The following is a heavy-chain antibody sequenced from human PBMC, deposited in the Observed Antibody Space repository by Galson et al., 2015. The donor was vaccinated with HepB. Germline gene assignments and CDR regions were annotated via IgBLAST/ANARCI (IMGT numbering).Heavy chain of an antibody. CDR2: INPSGGST. D-gene: IGHD3-22*01. J-gene: IGHJ3*02. Sequence: SVKVSCKASGYTFTSYYMHWVRQAPGQGLEWMGIINPSGGSTSYAQKFQGRVTMTRDTSTSTVYMELSSPRSEDTAVCYCARAGSTMIVGDAFDIWGQGTMVTVSS. CDR3: ARAGSTMIVGDAFDI. CDR1: GYTFTSYY. V-gene: IGHV1-46*01.